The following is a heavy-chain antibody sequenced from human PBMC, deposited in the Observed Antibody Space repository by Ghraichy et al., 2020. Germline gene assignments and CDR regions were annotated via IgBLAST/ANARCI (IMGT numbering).Heavy chain of an antibody. CDR3: ASWDCSTSCRFDY. Sequence: LSLTCAASGFTFSSYSMNWVRQAPGKGLEWVSSISSSSSYIYYADSVKGRFTISRDNAKNSLYLQMNSLRAEDTAVYYCASWDCSTSCRFDYWGQGTLVTVSS. D-gene: IGHD2-2*01. CDR1: GFTFSSYS. V-gene: IGHV3-21*01. CDR2: ISSSSSYI. J-gene: IGHJ4*02.